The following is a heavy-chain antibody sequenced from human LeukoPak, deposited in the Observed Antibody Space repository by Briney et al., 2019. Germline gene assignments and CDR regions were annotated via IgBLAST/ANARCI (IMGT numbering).Heavy chain of an antibody. CDR1: GFTFSHYS. CDR3: ARWFTSGRGFFDY. D-gene: IGHD6-19*01. Sequence: AGGSLRLSCAASGFTFSHYSMNWVRQAPGKGLEWVSYISSSSTIIYYADSVKGRFTISRDNAKNSLYLQMNSLRDEDTAVYYCARWFTSGRGFFDYWGQGILVTVSS. CDR2: ISSSSTII. V-gene: IGHV3-48*02. J-gene: IGHJ4*02.